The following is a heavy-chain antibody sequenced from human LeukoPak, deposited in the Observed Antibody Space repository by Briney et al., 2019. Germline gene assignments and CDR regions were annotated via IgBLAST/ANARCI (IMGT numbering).Heavy chain of an antibody. CDR1: GYSFTSYW. CDR3: ARRGFWSGYPSDAFDI. J-gene: IGHJ3*02. V-gene: IGHV5-51*01. CDR2: IYPGDSDT. Sequence: GESLKISCKGSGYSFTSYWIGWVRQMPGKGLEWMGIIYPGDSDTRYSPSFQGQVTISADKSISTAYLQWSSLKASDTAMYYCARRGFWSGYPSDAFDIWGQGTMVTVSS. D-gene: IGHD3-3*01.